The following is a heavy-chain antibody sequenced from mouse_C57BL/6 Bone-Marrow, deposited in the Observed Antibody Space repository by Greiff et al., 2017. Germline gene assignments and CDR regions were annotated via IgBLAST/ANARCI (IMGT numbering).Heavy chain of an antibody. J-gene: IGHJ1*03. V-gene: IGHV1-15*01. CDR2: IDPETGGT. CDR3: TSYYYGSSRYFDV. CDR1: GYTFTDYE. D-gene: IGHD1-1*01. Sequence: QVQLKESGAELVRPGASVTLSCKASGYTFTDYEMHWVKQTPVHGLEWIGAIDPETGGTAYNQKFKGKAILTADKSSSTAYMELRSLTSEDSAVXYCTSYYYGSSRYFDVWGTGTTVTVSS.